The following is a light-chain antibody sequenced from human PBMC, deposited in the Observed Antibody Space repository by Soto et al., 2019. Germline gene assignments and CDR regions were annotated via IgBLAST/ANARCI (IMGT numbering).Light chain of an antibody. V-gene: IGKV3D-15*01. Sequence: EIVMTQSPATLSVSPGERVTVSCRARQSVGSNLAWYQQKPGQAPRLLIYGASSRATGIPDRFSGSGSGTEFTLTITGLQSEDSAIYYCHQYHGWPWTFGQGTKVDIK. J-gene: IGKJ1*01. CDR1: QSVGSN. CDR3: HQYHGWPWT. CDR2: GAS.